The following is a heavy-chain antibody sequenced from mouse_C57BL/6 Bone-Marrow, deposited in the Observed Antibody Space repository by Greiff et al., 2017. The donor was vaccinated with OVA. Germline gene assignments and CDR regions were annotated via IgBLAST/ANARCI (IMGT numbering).Heavy chain of an antibody. J-gene: IGHJ1*03. CDR3: ARESWDWYFDV. CDR2: IYPGDGAT. CDR1: GYAFSSYW. D-gene: IGHD4-1*01. Sequence: VQLQQSGAELVKPGASVTISCKASGYAFSSYWMNWVKQRPGKGLEWIGQIYPGDGATNYNGKFTGKATLTADKSSSTAYMQLSSLTTEDSAVYFCARESWDWYFDVWGTGTTVTVSS. V-gene: IGHV1-80*01.